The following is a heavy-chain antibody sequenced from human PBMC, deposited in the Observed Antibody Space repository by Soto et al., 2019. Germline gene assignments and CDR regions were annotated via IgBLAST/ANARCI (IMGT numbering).Heavy chain of an antibody. Sequence: LRLSCAASGFTFSDFGMHWVRQSPGKGLEWVAVISFEGSNKYFAESVKGRFTISRDDSKNTVYLQMNSLRPEDTAVYFCARDLTDYNYEYKFGFWGQGTLVTVSS. D-gene: IGHD4-4*01. CDR1: GFTFSDFG. V-gene: IGHV3-30*03. CDR3: ARDLTDYNYEYKFGF. J-gene: IGHJ4*02. CDR2: ISFEGSNK.